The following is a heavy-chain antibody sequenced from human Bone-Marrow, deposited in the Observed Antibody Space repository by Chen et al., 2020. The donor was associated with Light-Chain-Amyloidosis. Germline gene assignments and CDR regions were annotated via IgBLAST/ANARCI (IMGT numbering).Heavy chain of an antibody. CDR2: TYYRSKLHN. V-gene: IGHV6-1*01. J-gene: IGHJ4*02. CDR3: ARSGSGLGPALDY. Sequence: QVQMQQSGPGLVKPSQTLTLPCAISGDSVTSNSTAWNWIRQSPSRGLEWLGRTYYRSKLHNDYASSVKSRMSINPDTSKNQFSLEVNSVIPEDTAVYYCARSGSGLGPALDYWGQGALVTVSS. D-gene: IGHD3-10*01. CDR1: GDSVTSNSTA.